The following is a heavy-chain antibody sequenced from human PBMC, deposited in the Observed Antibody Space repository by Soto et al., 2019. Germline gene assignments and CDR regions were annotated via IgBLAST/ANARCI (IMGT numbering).Heavy chain of an antibody. D-gene: IGHD6-6*01. CDR2: IYYSGST. CDR1: GGSISSYY. J-gene: IGHJ4*02. Sequence: KTSETLSLTCTVSGGSISSYYWSWIRQPPGKGLEWIGYIYYSGSTNYNPSLKSRVTISVDTSKNQFSLKLSSVTAADTAVYYCAREGTSIAARPFDYWGQGTLVTVSS. V-gene: IGHV4-59*01. CDR3: AREGTSIAARPFDY.